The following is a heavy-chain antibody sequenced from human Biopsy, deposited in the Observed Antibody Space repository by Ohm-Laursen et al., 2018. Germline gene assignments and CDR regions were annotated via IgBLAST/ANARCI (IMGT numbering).Heavy chain of an antibody. V-gene: IGHV4-39*01. J-gene: IGHJ4*02. CDR1: GGSISNNNYY. Sequence: SETLSLTCTVSGGSISNNNYYWGWIRQPPGKGLEWIGTIRNTYFRTSLKSRVTMSVDTSKNQFSLKLSSVTAADTGVYYCAQTRNDYDGFYFDHWGRGTLVTVSS. D-gene: IGHD3-22*01. CDR3: AQTRNDYDGFYFDH. CDR2: IRNT.